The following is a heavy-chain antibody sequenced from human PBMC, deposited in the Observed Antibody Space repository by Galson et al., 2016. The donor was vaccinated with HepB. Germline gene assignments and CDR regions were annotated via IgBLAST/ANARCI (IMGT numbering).Heavy chain of an antibody. Sequence: SVKVSCKASGYTFNNYAMHWVRQAPGQRLEWMGWINVANGNTRYPQKFQGRVTITRDTSASTVYMELSSLRSEDTAVYYCARNGDTSVWYGCFDPWGQGTLVTVSS. D-gene: IGHD6-19*01. V-gene: IGHV1-3*01. CDR3: ARNGDTSVWYGCFDP. CDR2: INVANGNT. CDR1: GYTFNNYA. J-gene: IGHJ5*02.